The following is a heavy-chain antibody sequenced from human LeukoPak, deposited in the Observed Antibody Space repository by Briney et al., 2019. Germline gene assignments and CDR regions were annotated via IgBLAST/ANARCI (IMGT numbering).Heavy chain of an antibody. D-gene: IGHD3-22*01. CDR3: ASGAYDSSGSHHFDY. Sequence: ASVKVSCKASGYTFTSYGISWVRQAPGQGLEWMGWISAYNGNTNYAQKLQGRVTMTTDTSTSTAYMELRSLRSDDTAVYYCASGAYDSSGSHHFDYWGQGTLVTVSS. J-gene: IGHJ4*02. CDR1: GYTFTSYG. CDR2: ISAYNGNT. V-gene: IGHV1-18*01.